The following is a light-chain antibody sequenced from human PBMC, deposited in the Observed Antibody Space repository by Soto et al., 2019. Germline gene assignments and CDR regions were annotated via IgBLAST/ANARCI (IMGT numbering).Light chain of an antibody. V-gene: IGKV2-30*01. J-gene: IGKJ5*01. CDR1: QSLVSSDGNIY. CDR3: MQGTHWPRT. Sequence: EVVMTQSPLSLPVTLGQPASISCRSSQSLVSSDGNIYLNWFQQRPGQSPRRLIYKVSNRDSGVPDRFSGSGSGTDFTLKISRVEAEDVGVYYCMQGTHWPRTFGQGTRLEVK. CDR2: KVS.